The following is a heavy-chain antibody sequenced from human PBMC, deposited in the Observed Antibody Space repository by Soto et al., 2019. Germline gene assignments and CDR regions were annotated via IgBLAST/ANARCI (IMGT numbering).Heavy chain of an antibody. V-gene: IGHV1-69*06. J-gene: IGHJ3*02. D-gene: IGHD2-2*02. CDR1: GGTFSSYA. Sequence: SVKVSCKASGGTFSSYAISWVRQAPGQGLEWMGGIIPIFGTANYAQKFQGRVTVTADKSTSTAYMELSSLRSEDTAVYYCASRRGYCSSTSCYTRPFGAFDIWGQGTMVTVSS. CDR2: IIPIFGTA. CDR3: ASRRGYCSSTSCYTRPFGAFDI.